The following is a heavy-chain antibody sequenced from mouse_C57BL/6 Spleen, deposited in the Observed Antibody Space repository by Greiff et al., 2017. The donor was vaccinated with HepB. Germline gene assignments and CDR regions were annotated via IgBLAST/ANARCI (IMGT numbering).Heavy chain of an antibody. CDR3: ARDYPTTTTWYFDV. CDR1: GYTFTSYW. J-gene: IGHJ1*03. D-gene: IGHD2-10*01. V-gene: IGHV1-53*01. CDR2: INPSNGGT. Sequence: QVQLKQPGTELVKPGASVKLSCKASGYTFTSYWMHWVKQRPGQGLEWIGNINPSNGGTNYNEKFKSKATLTVDKSSSTAYMQLSSLTSEDSAVYYCARDYPTTTTWYFDVWGTGTTVTVSS.